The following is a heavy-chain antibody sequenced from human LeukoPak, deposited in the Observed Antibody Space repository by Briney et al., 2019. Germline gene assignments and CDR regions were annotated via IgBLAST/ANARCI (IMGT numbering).Heavy chain of an antibody. V-gene: IGHV1-46*01. CDR1: GYTFTSYY. D-gene: IGHD3-10*01. J-gene: IGHJ4*02. Sequence: ASVKVSCKASGYTFTSYYMHWVRQAPGQGLEWMGIINPSGGSTSYAQKFQGRVTMTRYTSTSTVYMELSSLRSEDTAVYYCAREGYGSGSYYTPHLDYWGQGTLVTASS. CDR2: INPSGGST. CDR3: AREGYGSGSYYTPHLDY.